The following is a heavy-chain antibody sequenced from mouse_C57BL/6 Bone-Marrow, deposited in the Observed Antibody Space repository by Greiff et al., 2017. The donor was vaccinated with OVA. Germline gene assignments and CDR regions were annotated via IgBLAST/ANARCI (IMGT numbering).Heavy chain of an antibody. CDR3: TLWDGNYAMDY. V-gene: IGHV14-4*01. CDR1: GFNIKDDY. J-gene: IGHJ4*01. D-gene: IGHD1-1*02. CDR2: IDPENGDT. Sequence: EVQLQQSGAELVRPGASVKLSCTASGFNIKDDYMHWVKQRPEQGLEWIGWIDPENGDTEYASKFQGKATITADKSSNTAYLQLRSLTSEDTAANYGTLWDGNYAMDYWGQGTSVTVSS.